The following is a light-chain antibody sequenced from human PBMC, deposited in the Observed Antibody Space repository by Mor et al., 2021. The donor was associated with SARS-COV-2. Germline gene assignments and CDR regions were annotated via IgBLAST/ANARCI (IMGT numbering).Light chain of an antibody. CDR1: QRLGASSNDKSY. CDR2: WAS. CDR3: QQYYSTPFT. V-gene: IGKV4-1*01. J-gene: IGKJ3*01. Sequence: IFSRSSQRLGASSNDKSYLGWYQQTPGQPPKLLIYWASTRESGVPDRFSGSGSGTDFTLTISSLQAEDVAVYYCQQYYSTPFTFGPGTKV.